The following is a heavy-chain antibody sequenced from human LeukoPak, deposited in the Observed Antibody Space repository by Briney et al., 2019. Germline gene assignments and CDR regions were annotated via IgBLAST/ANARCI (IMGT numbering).Heavy chain of an antibody. CDR3: VREAIEGAVNFDY. Sequence: GGSLRLSCAASGFTFSSYSMNWVRQAPGKGLEWVSYIFNTGDPIYYTDSVKGGFTISRDNAANSLYLQMNSLRAEDTAVYYCVREAIEGAVNFDYWGQGTLVAVPS. J-gene: IGHJ4*02. D-gene: IGHD6-13*01. V-gene: IGHV3-48*04. CDR1: GFTFSSYS. CDR2: IFNTGDPI.